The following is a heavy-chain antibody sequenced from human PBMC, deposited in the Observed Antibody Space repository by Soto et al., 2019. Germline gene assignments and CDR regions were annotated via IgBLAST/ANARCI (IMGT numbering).Heavy chain of an antibody. Sequence: PGGSLRLSCAASGFTFSNAWMNWVRQAPGKGLEWVGRIKSKTDGGTTDYAAPVKGRFTISRDDSKNTLYLQMNSLKTEDTAVYYCTTDAAAGDSYYYYYGMDVWGQGTTVTVSS. CDR3: TTDAAAGDSYYYYYGMDV. J-gene: IGHJ6*02. CDR1: GFTFSNAW. CDR2: IKSKTDGGTT. V-gene: IGHV3-15*07. D-gene: IGHD6-13*01.